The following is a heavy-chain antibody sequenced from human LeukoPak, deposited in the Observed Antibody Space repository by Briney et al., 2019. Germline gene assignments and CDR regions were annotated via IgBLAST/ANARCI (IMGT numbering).Heavy chain of an antibody. CDR2: MNPNSGNT. Sequence: ASVKASCKASGYTFTSYDINWVRQATGQGLEWMGWMNPNSGNTGYAQKFQGRVTTTRNTSISTAYMELSSLRSEDTAVYYCARDPGPYYDSSGYYFDYWGQGTLVTVSS. V-gene: IGHV1-8*03. CDR3: ARDPGPYYDSSGYYFDY. CDR1: GYTFTSYD. D-gene: IGHD3-22*01. J-gene: IGHJ4*02.